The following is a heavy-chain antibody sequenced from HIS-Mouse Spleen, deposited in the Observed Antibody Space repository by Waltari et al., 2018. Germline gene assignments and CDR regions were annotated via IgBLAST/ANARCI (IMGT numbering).Heavy chain of an antibody. CDR3: ARDRVYYFDY. V-gene: IGHV3-30*04. J-gene: IGHJ4*02. CDR1: GFTFSSLA. Sequence: QVQLVESGGGVVQPGRSLRLSCQASGFTFSSLAMHWVRQAPGKGLEWVAVISYDGSNKYYADSVKGRFTISRDNSKNTLYLQMNSLRAEDTAVYYCARDRVYYFDYWGQGTLVTVSS. CDR2: ISYDGSNK. D-gene: IGHD3-10*01.